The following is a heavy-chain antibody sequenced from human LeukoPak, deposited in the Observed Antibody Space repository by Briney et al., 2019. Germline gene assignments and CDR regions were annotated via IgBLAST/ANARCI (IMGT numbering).Heavy chain of an antibody. CDR1: GGSISSYY. CDR2: IYYSGST. CDR3: AREGPNYHDSSGLFDY. J-gene: IGHJ4*02. V-gene: IGHV4-59*01. Sequence: NPSETLSLTCTVSGGSISSYYWSRIRQPPGKGLEWIGYIYYSGSTNYNPSLKSRVTISVDTSKNQFSLKLSSVTAADTAVYYCAREGPNYHDSSGLFDYWGQGTLVTVSS. D-gene: IGHD3-22*01.